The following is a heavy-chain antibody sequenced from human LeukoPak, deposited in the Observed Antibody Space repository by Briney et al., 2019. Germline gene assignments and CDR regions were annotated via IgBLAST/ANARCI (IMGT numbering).Heavy chain of an antibody. Sequence: ASVKVSCKASGYTFTSYGISWVRQAPGQGLEWMGWISAYNGNTNYAQKLQGRVTMTTDTSTSTAYMELRSLRSDDTAVYYCARTFPLPKRFLDWFPDLHFDYWGQGTLVTVSS. V-gene: IGHV1-18*01. CDR1: GYTFTSYG. D-gene: IGHD3-3*01. CDR3: ARTFPLPKRFLDWFPDLHFDY. CDR2: ISAYNGNT. J-gene: IGHJ4*02.